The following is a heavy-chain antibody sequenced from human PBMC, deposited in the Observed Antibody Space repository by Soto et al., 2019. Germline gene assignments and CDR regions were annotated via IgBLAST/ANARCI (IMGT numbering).Heavy chain of an antibody. CDR1: GGTFSSYA. J-gene: IGHJ5*02. V-gene: IGHV1-69*06. CDR3: ARDPISEYSSSSMNWFDP. CDR2: IIPIFGTA. Sequence: SVKVSCKASGGTFSSYAISWVRQAPGQGLEWMGGIIPIFGTANYAQKFQGRVTITADKSTSTAYMELSSLRSEDTAVYYCARDPISEYSSSSMNWFDPWGQGTLVTVSS. D-gene: IGHD6-6*01.